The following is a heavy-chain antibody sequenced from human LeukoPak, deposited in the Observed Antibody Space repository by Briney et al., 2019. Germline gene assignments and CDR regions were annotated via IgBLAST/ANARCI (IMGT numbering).Heavy chain of an antibody. CDR2: ISGSSTYI. D-gene: IGHD3-22*01. V-gene: IGHV3-21*04. CDR3: ARVGHYYESSGYLRYYFGLDV. Sequence: GGSLRLSCAASGFTFSRHSMNWVRQAPGKGLEWVSSISGSSTYIYYADSVKGRFTISRDNAKTSLFLQMNSLRVEDTAVYYCARVGHYYESSGYLRYYFGLDVWGPGTTVTVSS. CDR1: GFTFSRHS. J-gene: IGHJ6*02.